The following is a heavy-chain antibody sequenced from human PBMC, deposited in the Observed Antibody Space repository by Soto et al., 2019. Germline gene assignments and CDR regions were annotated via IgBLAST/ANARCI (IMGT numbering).Heavy chain of an antibody. J-gene: IGHJ4*02. Sequence: SPSLSLTCVISGDSVSRTSTAWRSIRQYPSRGLEWLGRTYYRSKWYSDYAVSVKSRITINPDTSKNQFSLQLNAVTPEDTAVYYCARGSYFSGWVWGQGTLVTVSS. CDR1: GDSVSRTSTA. D-gene: IGHD6-19*01. CDR2: TYYRSKWYS. CDR3: ARGSYFSGWV. V-gene: IGHV6-1*01.